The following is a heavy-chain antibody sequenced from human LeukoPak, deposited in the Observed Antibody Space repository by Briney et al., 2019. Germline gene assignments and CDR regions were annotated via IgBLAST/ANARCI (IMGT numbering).Heavy chain of an antibody. CDR3: ARDEPYNWNDVGYYYYGMDV. J-gene: IGHJ6*04. V-gene: IGHV3-30*04. D-gene: IGHD1-1*01. CDR1: GFTFSSYA. Sequence: PGRSLRLSCTASGFTFSSYAMHWVRQAPGKGLEWIALISYDGSNKYYADSEKGRFTISRDNSKNTLYLQMDSLRAEDTAVYYCARDEPYNWNDVGYYYYGMDVWGKGTTVTVSS. CDR2: ISYDGSNK.